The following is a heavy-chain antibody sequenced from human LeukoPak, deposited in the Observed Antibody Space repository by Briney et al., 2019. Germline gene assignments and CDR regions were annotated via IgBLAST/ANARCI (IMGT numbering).Heavy chain of an antibody. CDR3: ARQISGNKDY. CDR1: GVSISGYY. CDR2: ILYRGNAPYGGTT. V-gene: IGHV4-59*04. Sequence: SETLSLTCSVSGVSISGYYWIWIRQPPGRRLEWIGSILYRGNAPYGGTTFYNPSLNSRVTISVDTPNNAFSLKLSSVTAADTAVYYCARQISGNKDYWGQGALVTVSS. J-gene: IGHJ4*02. D-gene: IGHD1/OR15-1a*01.